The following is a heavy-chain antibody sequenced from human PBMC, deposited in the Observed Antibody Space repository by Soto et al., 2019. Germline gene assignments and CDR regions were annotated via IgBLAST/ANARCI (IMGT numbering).Heavy chain of an antibody. V-gene: IGHV2-26*01. CDR3: ARIPRFLEWPHASYYYGLGV. D-gene: IGHD3-3*01. Sequence: SGPTLVNPTETLTLTCTVSGFSLSNARMGVSWIRQPPGKALEWLAHIFSNDEKSYSTSLKSRLTISKDTSKSQVVLTMTNMDPVDTATCYCARIPRFLEWPHASYYYGLGVWGQGTTVTVSS. CDR2: IFSNDEK. CDR1: GFSLSNARMG. J-gene: IGHJ6*02.